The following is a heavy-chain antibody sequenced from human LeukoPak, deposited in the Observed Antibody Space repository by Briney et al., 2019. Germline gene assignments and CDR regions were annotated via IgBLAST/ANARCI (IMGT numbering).Heavy chain of an antibody. Sequence: SETLSLTCAVYGGSFSGYYWSWIRQPPGKGLEWIGEINHSGSTNYNPSLKSRVTISVDTSKNQFSLKLRSVTAADTAVYYCAKGEPPLAAAGTGGYYYYGMDVWGKGTTVTVSS. CDR1: GGSFSGYY. J-gene: IGHJ6*04. CDR2: INHSGST. D-gene: IGHD6-13*01. V-gene: IGHV4-34*01. CDR3: AKGEPPLAAAGTGGYYYYGMDV.